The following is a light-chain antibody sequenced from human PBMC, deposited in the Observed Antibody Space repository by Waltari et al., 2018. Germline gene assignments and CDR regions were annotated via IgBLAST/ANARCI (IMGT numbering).Light chain of an antibody. CDR2: GAS. CDR3: QKYSDSPLT. Sequence: VVLTQSPATLSLSPGERDTLSCRASQIISSYLAWYQQKPGQAPRLLIYGASSRATGIPDRFSGSGSGTEFTLTISSLDPEDFAVYYCQKYSDSPLTFGGGTKVDIK. CDR1: QIISSY. J-gene: IGKJ4*01. V-gene: IGKV3-20*01.